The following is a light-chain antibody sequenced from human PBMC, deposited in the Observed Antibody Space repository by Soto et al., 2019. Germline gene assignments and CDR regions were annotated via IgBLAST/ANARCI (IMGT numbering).Light chain of an antibody. V-gene: IGLV1-51*01. Sequence: QSVLTQPPSVSAAPGQRVTISCSGSSSNIGNNYVSWYQQLPGTAPKLLIYDNNKRPSGIPDRFSGSKSATSATLGITGLQTGDEAEYYCGTWDTSLSAVVFGGGTKLTVL. CDR3: GTWDTSLSAVV. CDR2: DNN. J-gene: IGLJ3*02. CDR1: SSNIGNNY.